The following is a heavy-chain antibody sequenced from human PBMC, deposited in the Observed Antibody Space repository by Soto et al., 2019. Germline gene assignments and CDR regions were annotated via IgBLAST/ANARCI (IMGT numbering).Heavy chain of an antibody. CDR3: AKGIDYSNYPTINWFDP. Sequence: PGGTLRLSCAASGFTFSSYAMSWVRQAPGKGLEWVSAISGSGGSTYYADSVKGRFTISRDNSKNTLYLQMNILRAEDTAVYYCAKGIDYSNYPTINWFDPWGQGTLVTVSS. CDR1: GFTFSSYA. J-gene: IGHJ5*02. CDR2: ISGSGGST. V-gene: IGHV3-23*01. D-gene: IGHD4-4*01.